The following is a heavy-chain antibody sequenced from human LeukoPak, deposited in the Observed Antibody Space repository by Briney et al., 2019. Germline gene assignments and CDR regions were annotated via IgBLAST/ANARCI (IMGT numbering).Heavy chain of an antibody. CDR3: ARGGGYDWKSFVN. CDR2: IKQDGSEK. V-gene: IGHV3-7*01. Sequence: GGSLRLSCAASGFTFSSYWMSWVRQAPGKGLEWVANIKQDGSEKYYVDSVKGRFTISRDNAKNSLYLQMNSLRAEDTAVYYCARGGGYDWKSFVNWGQGTLVTVSS. D-gene: IGHD5-12*01. CDR1: GFTFSSYW. J-gene: IGHJ4*02.